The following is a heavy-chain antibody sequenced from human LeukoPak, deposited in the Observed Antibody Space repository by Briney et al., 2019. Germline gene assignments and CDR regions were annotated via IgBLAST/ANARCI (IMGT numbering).Heavy chain of an antibody. CDR1: GDSISSYY. CDR3: ARQEFGYCSSTSCYASWFDP. CDR2: IYYSGST. Sequence: SETLSLTCTVSGDSISSYYWSWIRQPPGKGLEWIGYIYYSGSTNYNPSLKSRVTISVDTSKNQFSLKLSSVTAADTAVYYCARQEFGYCSSTSCYASWFDPWGQGTLVTVSS. V-gene: IGHV4-59*08. J-gene: IGHJ5*02. D-gene: IGHD2-2*03.